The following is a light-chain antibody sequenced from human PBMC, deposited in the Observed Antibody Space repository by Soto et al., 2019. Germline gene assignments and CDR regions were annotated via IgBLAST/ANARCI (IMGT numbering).Light chain of an antibody. Sequence: DIQMTQSPSSVSASVGDRVTITCRASQGIRSWLAWYQQKPGKAPKLLISSASTLQSGVLSRCSGSGSGTGFTLTISGLKPEDFVAYYCQQSDTFPATFGGGTRVEIK. J-gene: IGKJ4*01. CDR1: QGIRSW. CDR2: SAS. V-gene: IGKV1D-12*01. CDR3: QQSDTFPAT.